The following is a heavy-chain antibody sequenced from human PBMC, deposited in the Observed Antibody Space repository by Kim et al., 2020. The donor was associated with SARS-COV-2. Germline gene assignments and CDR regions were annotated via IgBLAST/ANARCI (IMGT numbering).Heavy chain of an antibody. J-gene: IGHJ6*02. D-gene: IGHD2-2*02. CDR2: ISYDGSNK. Sequence: GGSLRLSCAASGFTFSSYGMHWVRQAPGKGLEWVAVISYDGSNKYYADSVKGRFTISRDNSKNTLYLQMNSLRAEDTAVYYCAKGSYCSSTSCYTLYYYYGMDVWGQGTTVTVSS. CDR1: GFTFSSYG. V-gene: IGHV3-30*18. CDR3: AKGSYCSSTSCYTLYYYYGMDV.